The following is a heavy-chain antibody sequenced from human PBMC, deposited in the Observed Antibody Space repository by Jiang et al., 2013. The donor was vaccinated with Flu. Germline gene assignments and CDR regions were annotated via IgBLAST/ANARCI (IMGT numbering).Heavy chain of an antibody. J-gene: IGHJ4*02. Sequence: VQLVESGAEVKKPGASVKVSCKASGYTFTGYYMHWVRQAPGQGLEWMGWINPNSGGTNYAQKFQGRVTMTRDTPISTAYMELSRLRSDDTAVYYCARDLYYDSSGTVDYVGPGNPGHRLL. V-gene: IGHV1-2*02. D-gene: IGHD3-22*01. CDR1: GYTFTGYY. CDR3: ARDLYYDSSGTVDY. CDR2: INPNSGGT.